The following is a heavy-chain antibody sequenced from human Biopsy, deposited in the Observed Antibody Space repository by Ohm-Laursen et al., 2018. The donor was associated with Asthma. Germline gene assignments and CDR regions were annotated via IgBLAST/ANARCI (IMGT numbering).Heavy chain of an antibody. Sequence: SLRLSCTASGFNFHNYGMNWVRRAPGKGLEWVAEILFDGRKINYPDSVKGRFTISRDNSKNMVYLQMNSLRPEDTAVYYCAKDRVAGRSYYFDYWGQGSLVSVSS. CDR1: GFNFHNYG. D-gene: IGHD6-13*01. CDR3: AKDRVAGRSYYFDY. J-gene: IGHJ4*02. V-gene: IGHV3-30*18. CDR2: ILFDGRKI.